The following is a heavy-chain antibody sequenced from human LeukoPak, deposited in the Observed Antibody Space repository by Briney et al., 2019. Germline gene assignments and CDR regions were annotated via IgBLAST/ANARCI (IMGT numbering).Heavy chain of an antibody. CDR2: MNPNSGNT. D-gene: IGHD5-18*01. CDR1: GYTFTSYD. Sequence: ASVKVSCKASGYTFTSYDINWVRQAPGQGLEWMGWMNPNSGNTGYAQKFQGRVTITRNTSISTAYMELSSLRSEDTAVYYCARVRYSYGLPWNYYYYMDVWGKGTTVTVSS. CDR3: ARVRYSYGLPWNYYYYMDV. V-gene: IGHV1-8*03. J-gene: IGHJ6*03.